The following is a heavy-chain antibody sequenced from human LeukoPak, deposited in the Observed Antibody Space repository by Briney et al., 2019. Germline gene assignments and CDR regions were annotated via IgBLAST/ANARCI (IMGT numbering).Heavy chain of an antibody. D-gene: IGHD2-15*01. CDR3: ARVIEVGYFDY. V-gene: IGHV3-48*04. Sequence: PGGSLRLSCAASGFTFSSYSMNWVRQAPGKGLEWVSYISSSSSTIYYADSVKGRFTISRDNAKNSLYLQMNSLRAEDTAVYYCARVIEVGYFDYWGQGTLVTVSS. CDR1: GFTFSSYS. CDR2: ISSSSSTI. J-gene: IGHJ4*02.